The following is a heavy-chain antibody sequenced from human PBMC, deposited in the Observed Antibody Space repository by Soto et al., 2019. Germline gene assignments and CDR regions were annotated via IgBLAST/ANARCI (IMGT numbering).Heavy chain of an antibody. V-gene: IGHV3-30*03. CDR3: ARRKTVTTGHYYYYIDV. Sequence: QVQLVESGGGVVRPGRSLRLSCVASEFSFSAYGMHWVRLAPGKGLQWVAVISYDGNDKYYAASVKGRFTISRDDSKNTLYRQMNSLRREDTAIYYCARRKTVTTGHYYYYIDVWGKGTTVTVSS. J-gene: IGHJ6*03. CDR1: EFSFSAYG. D-gene: IGHD4-17*01. CDR2: ISYDGNDK.